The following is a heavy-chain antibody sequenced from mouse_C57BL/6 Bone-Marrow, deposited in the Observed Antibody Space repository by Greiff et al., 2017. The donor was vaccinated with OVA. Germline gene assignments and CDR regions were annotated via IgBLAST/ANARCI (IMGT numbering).Heavy chain of an antibody. Sequence: QVQLKESGPELVKPGASVKISCKASGYAFSSSWMNWVKQRPGKGLEWIGRIYPGDGDTNYNGKFKGKATLTADKSSSTAYMQLRSLTSEDSAVDFCASYDYDGYCAMDYWGQGTSVTVSS. CDR1: GYAFSSSW. CDR3: ASYDYDGYCAMDY. CDR2: IYPGDGDT. D-gene: IGHD2-4*01. J-gene: IGHJ4*01. V-gene: IGHV1-82*01.